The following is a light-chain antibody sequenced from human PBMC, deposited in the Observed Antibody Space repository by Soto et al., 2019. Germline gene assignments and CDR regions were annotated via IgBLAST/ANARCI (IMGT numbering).Light chain of an antibody. CDR2: GAS. Sequence: EIVMTQSPASLSVSPGDGATLSCRASQSVASNVAWYQQKPGQGPRLLIHGASTRAVGVPARFSGSGSGTDFTLTISCLQSEDFAVYYCQQYHNWTPQYTFGQGTKLQIK. CDR3: QQYHNWTPQYT. V-gene: IGKV3-15*01. CDR1: QSVASN. J-gene: IGKJ2*01.